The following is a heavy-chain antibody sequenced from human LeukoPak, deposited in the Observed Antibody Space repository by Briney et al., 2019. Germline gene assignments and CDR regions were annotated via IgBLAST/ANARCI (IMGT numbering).Heavy chain of an antibody. J-gene: IGHJ4*02. CDR1: GLTFGNYG. D-gene: IGHD3-10*01. Sequence: GGSLRLSCVASGLTFGNYGMNWVRQAPGKGLEWVSSIGGGGYTTYYADSVKGRFTISRDNSKNTLYLQMNSLRVEDTAVYYCARQFGDYWGQGTLVTVSS. V-gene: IGHV3-23*01. CDR2: IGGGGYTT. CDR3: ARQFGDY.